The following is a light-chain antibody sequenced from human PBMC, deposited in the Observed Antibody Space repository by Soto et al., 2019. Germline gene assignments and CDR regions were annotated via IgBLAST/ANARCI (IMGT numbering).Light chain of an antibody. CDR3: TSYRGSSTLV. CDR1: SRDVGGYKY. CDR2: EVS. J-gene: IGLJ2*01. V-gene: IGLV2-14*01. Sequence: HSVLTQPASVSGSPGQSITISCTGTSRDVGGYKYVSWYQQHPGKAPKLIIYEVSNRPSGVSNRFSGSKSGNTASLTISGLQAEDEADYYCTSYRGSSTLVFGGGTKLTVL.